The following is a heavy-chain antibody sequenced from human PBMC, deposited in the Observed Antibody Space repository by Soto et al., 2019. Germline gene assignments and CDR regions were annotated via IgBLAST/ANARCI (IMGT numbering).Heavy chain of an antibody. Sequence: GGSLRLSCAASGFTFSSYGMHWVRQAPGKGLEWVAVISYDGSNKYYADSVKGRFTISRDNSKNTLYLQMNSLRAEDTAVYYCAKVPYSSSWTAAYYYYYVMDFWGQGTTVTVSS. CDR2: ISYDGSNK. CDR1: GFTFSSYG. J-gene: IGHJ6*02. V-gene: IGHV3-30*18. D-gene: IGHD6-13*01. CDR3: AKVPYSSSWTAAYYYYYVMDF.